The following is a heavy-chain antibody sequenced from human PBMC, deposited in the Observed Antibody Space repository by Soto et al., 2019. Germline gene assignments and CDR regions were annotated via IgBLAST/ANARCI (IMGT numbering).Heavy chain of an antibody. Sequence: PVGSLRLPYAASGFTFSNYAMSCVRQDQGKGLEWVSAISGSGGSTYYADSVKGRFTISRDNSKNTLYLQMNSLRAEDTAVYYCAKDKDRFVNADAFDIWGQGTMVTVSS. CDR2: ISGSGGST. J-gene: IGHJ3*02. V-gene: IGHV3-23*01. D-gene: IGHD2-15*01. CDR1: GFTFSNYA. CDR3: AKDKDRFVNADAFDI.